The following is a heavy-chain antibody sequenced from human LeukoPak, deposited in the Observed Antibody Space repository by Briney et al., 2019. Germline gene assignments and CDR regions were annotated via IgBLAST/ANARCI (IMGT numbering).Heavy chain of an antibody. V-gene: IGHV3-30*18. J-gene: IGHJ3*02. CDR1: GFTFSSYG. Sequence: PGGSLRLSCAASGFTFSSYGMHWVRQAPGKGLEWVAVISYDGSNKYYADSVKGRFTISRDNSKNTLYLQMNSLRAEDTAVYYCAKFAGAFDIWGQGTMVTVSS. CDR3: AKFAGAFDI. CDR2: ISYDGSNK.